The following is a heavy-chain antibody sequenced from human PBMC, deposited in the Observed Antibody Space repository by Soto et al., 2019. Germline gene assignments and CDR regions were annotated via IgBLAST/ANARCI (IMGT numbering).Heavy chain of an antibody. CDR1: GFTFSSYA. Sequence: HPGGSLRLSCAASGFTFSSYAMSWVRQAPGKGLEWVSAVSGSGGSTYYADSVKGRFTISRDNSKNTLYLQMNSLRAEDTAVYYCANHRYSGSYSYYFDYWGQGTLVTVSS. CDR2: VSGSGGST. CDR3: ANHRYSGSYSYYFDY. D-gene: IGHD1-26*01. V-gene: IGHV3-23*01. J-gene: IGHJ4*02.